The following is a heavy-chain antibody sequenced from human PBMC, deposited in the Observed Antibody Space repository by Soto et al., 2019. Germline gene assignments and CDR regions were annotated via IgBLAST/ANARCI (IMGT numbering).Heavy chain of an antibody. J-gene: IGHJ5*02. CDR3: VKDPSYSSRQHNWFDP. CDR1: GFTFSSYA. CDR2: ISSNGGST. V-gene: IGHV3-64D*06. Sequence: GGSLRLSCSASGFTFSSYAMHWVRQAPGKGLEYVSAISSNGGSTYYADSVKGRFTISRDNSKNTLYLQMSSLRAEDTAVYYCVKDPSYSSRQHNWFDPWGQGTLVTVSS. D-gene: IGHD6-13*01.